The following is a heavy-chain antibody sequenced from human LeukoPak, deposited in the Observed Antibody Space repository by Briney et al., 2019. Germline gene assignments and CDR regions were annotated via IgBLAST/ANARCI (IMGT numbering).Heavy chain of an antibody. CDR2: IIPIFGTA. V-gene: IGHV1-69*05. D-gene: IGHD5-24*01. J-gene: IGHJ3*02. CDR3: ARGRDGYNYDAFDI. CDR1: GGTFSSYA. Sequence: GASVTVSCTASGGTFSSYAISWVRQAPGQGLEWMGGIIPIFGTANYAQKFQGRVTITTDESTSTAYMELSSLRSEDTAVYYCARGRDGYNYDAFDIWGQGTMVTVSS.